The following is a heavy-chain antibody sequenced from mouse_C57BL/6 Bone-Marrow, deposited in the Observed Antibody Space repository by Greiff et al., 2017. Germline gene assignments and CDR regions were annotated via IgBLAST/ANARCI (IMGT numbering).Heavy chain of an antibody. V-gene: IGHV2-4*01. CDR1: GFSLTSYG. CDR2: IWSGGST. CDR3: AKKGGSSWYFDV. Sequence: QVQLQQSGPGLVQPSQSLSITCTVSGFSLTSYGVHWVRQPPGKGLEWLGVIWSGGSTDYNAAFISRLSISKDNSKSQVFFKMNSLQAADTAIYYCAKKGGSSWYFDVWGTGTTVTVSS. D-gene: IGHD1-1*01. J-gene: IGHJ1*03.